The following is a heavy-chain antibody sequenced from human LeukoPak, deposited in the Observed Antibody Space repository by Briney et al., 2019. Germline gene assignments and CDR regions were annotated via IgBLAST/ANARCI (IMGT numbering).Heavy chain of an antibody. D-gene: IGHD3-10*01. J-gene: IGHJ4*02. Sequence: SETLSLTCAVYGGSFSGYYWSWIRQPPGKGLEWIGEINHSGSTNYNPSLKSRVTISVDTSKNQFSLRLSSVTAADTAVYYCARGRPTMVRGVIGSLDYWGQGTLVTVSS. CDR2: INHSGST. CDR1: GGSFSGYY. CDR3: ARGRPTMVRGVIGSLDY. V-gene: IGHV4-34*01.